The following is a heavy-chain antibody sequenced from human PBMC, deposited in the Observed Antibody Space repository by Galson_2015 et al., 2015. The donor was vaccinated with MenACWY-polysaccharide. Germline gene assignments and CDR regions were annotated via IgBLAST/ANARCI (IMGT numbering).Heavy chain of an antibody. CDR3: AKDSGHYTGSSPYCAFHY. J-gene: IGHJ4*02. D-gene: IGHD7-27*01. CDR1: GFTFIDFA. V-gene: IGHV3-23*01. CDR2: ISGGGGST. Sequence: SLRLSCAASGFTFIDFAMSWVRQAPGRGLEWVSGISGGGGSTYYADSVKGRFSISRDNSKNTLYLQVDSVRAEDTAVYFCAKDSGHYTGSSPYCAFHYWGQGTPVTVSS.